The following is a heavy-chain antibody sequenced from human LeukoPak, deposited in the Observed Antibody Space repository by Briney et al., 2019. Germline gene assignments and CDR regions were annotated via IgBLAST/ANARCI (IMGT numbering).Heavy chain of an antibody. D-gene: IGHD3-22*01. Sequence: GGSLRLSCAASGFTFSSYAMSWVRQAPGKGLEWVSAISGSGGSTYYADSVKGRFTISRDNSKNTLYLQMNSLRAEDTAVYYCAKERDSSGYPGHAFDIWGQGTMVTVSS. CDR3: AKERDSSGYPGHAFDI. CDR2: ISGSGGST. CDR1: GFTFSSYA. J-gene: IGHJ3*02. V-gene: IGHV3-23*01.